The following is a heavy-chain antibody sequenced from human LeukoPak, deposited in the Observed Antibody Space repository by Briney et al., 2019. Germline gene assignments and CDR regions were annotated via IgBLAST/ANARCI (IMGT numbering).Heavy chain of an antibody. Sequence: GRSLRLSCAASGFTFSSYGMHWVRQAPGKGLEWVAVISYDGSNKYYADSVKGRFTISRDNSKNTLYLQMNSLRAEDTAVYYCAKVRGAIIAYFDYWGQGTLVTVSS. CDR3: AKVRGAIIAYFDY. J-gene: IGHJ4*02. CDR2: ISYDGSNK. V-gene: IGHV3-30*18. D-gene: IGHD3-10*01. CDR1: GFTFSSYG.